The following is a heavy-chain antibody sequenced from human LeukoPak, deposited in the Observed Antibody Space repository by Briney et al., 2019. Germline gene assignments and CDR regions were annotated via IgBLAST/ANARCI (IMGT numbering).Heavy chain of an antibody. J-gene: IGHJ4*02. Sequence: PSETLSLTCTVSGGSISSSTYYWGWIRQPPGKGLEWIGSIYYSGSTYYNPSLKSRVSISVGTSKNQFSLNLTSVTAADTAVYYCARPNSSGYPYYFDYWGQGTLVTVSS. CDR1: GGSISSSTYY. CDR2: IYYSGST. D-gene: IGHD3-22*01. CDR3: ARPNSSGYPYYFDY. V-gene: IGHV4-39*01.